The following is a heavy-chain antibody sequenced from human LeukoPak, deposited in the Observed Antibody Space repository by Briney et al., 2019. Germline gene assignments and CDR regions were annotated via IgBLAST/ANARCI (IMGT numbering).Heavy chain of an antibody. CDR3: ARVAATPY. D-gene: IGHD2-15*01. J-gene: IGHJ4*02. Sequence: GASVQVSCQASGYTFTGYYVHWVRQAPGQGLEWMGWINPNSGGTNQAQKFQGRVTMTSDTSMSTAYMEVRRLRSYDTAVYYCARVAATPYWGQGTLVTVSS. CDR1: GYTFTGYY. V-gene: IGHV1-2*02. CDR2: INPNSGGT.